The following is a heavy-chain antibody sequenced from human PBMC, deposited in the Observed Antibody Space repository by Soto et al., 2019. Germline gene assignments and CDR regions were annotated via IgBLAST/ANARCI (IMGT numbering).Heavy chain of an antibody. Sequence: SETLSLTCTVSGGSISSGGYYWSWIRQHPGKGLEWIGYIYYSGSTYYNPSLKSRVTISVDTSKNQFSLKLSSVTAADTAVYYCAREVCSGGSCYSFGVDYWGQGTLVTVSS. CDR3: AREVCSGGSCYSFGVDY. V-gene: IGHV4-31*03. CDR1: GGSISSGGYY. J-gene: IGHJ4*02. D-gene: IGHD2-15*01. CDR2: IYYSGST.